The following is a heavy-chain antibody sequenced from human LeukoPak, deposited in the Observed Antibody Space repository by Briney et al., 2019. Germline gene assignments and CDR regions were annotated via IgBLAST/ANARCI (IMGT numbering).Heavy chain of an antibody. CDR3: ARRPYGSGSYYDY. J-gene: IGHJ4*02. V-gene: IGHV3-48*01. CDR1: GFTFSSYS. D-gene: IGHD3-10*01. CDR2: ITSGSTTI. Sequence: GGSLRLSCAASGFTFSSYSMNWVRQAPGKGLEWVSYITSGSTTIYYADSVKGRFTISRDNSKNTLYLQMNSLRAEDTAVYYCARRPYGSGSYYDYWGQGTLVTVSS.